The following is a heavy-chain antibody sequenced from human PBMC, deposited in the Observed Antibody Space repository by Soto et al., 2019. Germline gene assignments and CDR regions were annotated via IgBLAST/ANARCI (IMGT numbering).Heavy chain of an antibody. V-gene: IGHV4-30-2*01. J-gene: IGHJ4*02. CDR2: IYHSGST. D-gene: IGHD2-15*01. CDR1: GGSISSGGYS. Sequence: QLQLQESGSGLVKPSQTLSLTCAVSGGSISSGGYSWSWIRQPPGKGLEWIGYIYHSGSTYYNPYLXPXAXIXXDRSKNPFSLKLSSVTAADTAMYYCARGQVVAAQHWGQGTLVTVSS. CDR3: ARGQVVAAQH.